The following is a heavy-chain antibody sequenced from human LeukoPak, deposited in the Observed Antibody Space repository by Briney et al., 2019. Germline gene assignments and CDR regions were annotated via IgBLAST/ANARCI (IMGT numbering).Heavy chain of an antibody. D-gene: IGHD5-18*01. CDR1: GFTFSSYG. CDR3: ARDGNSYVAFDI. Sequence: PGGSLRLSCAASGFTFSSYGMHWVRQAPGKGLEWVAVIWYDGSNKYYADSVKGRFTISRDNTKNTLYLQMNSLRAEDTAVYYCARDGNSYVAFDIWGQGTMVTVSS. V-gene: IGHV3-33*01. CDR2: IWYDGSNK. J-gene: IGHJ3*02.